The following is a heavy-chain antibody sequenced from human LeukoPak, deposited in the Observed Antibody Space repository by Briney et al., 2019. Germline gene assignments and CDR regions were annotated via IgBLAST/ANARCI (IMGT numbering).Heavy chain of an antibody. CDR2: IYPGDSDT. D-gene: IGHD2-15*01. CDR3: ARGEMRYCSGGYCYDY. CDR1: GYSFSSYW. Sequence: PGESLKISCKGSGYSFSSYWIAWVRQMPGKGLEWMGIIYPGDSDTRYSPSFQGQVTISADKSISTAYLQWSSLKASDTAMYYCARGEMRYCSGGYCYDYCGQGTLVTVSS. J-gene: IGHJ4*02. V-gene: IGHV5-51*01.